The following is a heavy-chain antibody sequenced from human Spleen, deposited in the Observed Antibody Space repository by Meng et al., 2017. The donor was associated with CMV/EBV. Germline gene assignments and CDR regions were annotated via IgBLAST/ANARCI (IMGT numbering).Heavy chain of an antibody. CDR1: GFTFSTSW. D-gene: IGHD6-13*01. Sequence: GGSLRLSCAASGFTFSTSWMSWVRQAPGKGLEWISSISSSRTYIYYADSVKGRFTISRDNAKNSLYLQMNSLRAEDTAVYYCATTPGEQQLNGWGQGTLVTVSS. V-gene: IGHV3-21*01. CDR3: ATTPGEQQLNG. CDR2: ISSSRTYI. J-gene: IGHJ4*02.